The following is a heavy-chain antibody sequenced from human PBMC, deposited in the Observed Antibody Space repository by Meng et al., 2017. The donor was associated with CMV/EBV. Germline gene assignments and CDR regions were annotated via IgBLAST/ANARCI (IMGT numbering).Heavy chain of an antibody. D-gene: IGHD5-18*01. CDR2: IRYDGSNK. Sequence: GGSLRLSCAASGFTFSSYGMHWVRQAPGKGLEWVAFIRYDGSNKYYADSVKGRFTISRENSKNTLYLQMNSLRAEDTAVYYCAKREGGYSYGDFDYWGQGTLVTVSS. J-gene: IGHJ4*02. CDR3: AKREGGYSYGDFDY. V-gene: IGHV3-30*02. CDR1: GFTFSSYG.